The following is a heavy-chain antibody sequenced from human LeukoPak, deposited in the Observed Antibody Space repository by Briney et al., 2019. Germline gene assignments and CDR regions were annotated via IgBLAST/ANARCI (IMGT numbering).Heavy chain of an antibody. V-gene: IGHV4-39*01. J-gene: IGHJ4*02. CDR1: GGSISSSNYC. D-gene: IGHD3-3*01. Sequence: SETLSLTCTVSGGSISSSNYCWGWIRQPQGKGLEWNGSIYYSGSTYYNPSLKSRVAMSVDTSKNQFSLKLSSVTAADTAVYYCARQGRFLESLLFDDWGQGTLATASS. CDR2: IYYSGST. CDR3: ARQGRFLESLLFDD.